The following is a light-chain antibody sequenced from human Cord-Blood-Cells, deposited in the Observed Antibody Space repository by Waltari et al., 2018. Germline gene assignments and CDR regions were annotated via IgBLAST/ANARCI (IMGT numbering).Light chain of an antibody. CDR3: QAWDSSTVV. J-gene: IGLJ2*01. V-gene: IGLV3-1*01. CDR2: QDR. Sequence: SYELTQPPSVSPGQTASITCSGDKLGDKYACWYQQKPGQSPVLVIYQDRKRPSGIPERFSGSNSGNTATLTIGGTQAMDEADYYCQAWDSSTVVFGGGTKLTIL. CDR1: KLGDKY.